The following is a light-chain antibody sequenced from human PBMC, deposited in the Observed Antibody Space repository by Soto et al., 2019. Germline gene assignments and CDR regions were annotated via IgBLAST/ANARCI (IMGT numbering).Light chain of an antibody. CDR2: STS. V-gene: IGKV1-39*01. CDR3: LQTYSAPYT. CDR1: QSLSTY. Sequence: DIQMTQSPSSLSASVRDRVTISCRASQSLSTYLNWFHQKPGKVPNLLVYSTSSLQRGVPSRFNDSGSWTDLTLNISSLQLEDIATYYCLQTYSAPYTFGQGTKLEIK. J-gene: IGKJ2*01.